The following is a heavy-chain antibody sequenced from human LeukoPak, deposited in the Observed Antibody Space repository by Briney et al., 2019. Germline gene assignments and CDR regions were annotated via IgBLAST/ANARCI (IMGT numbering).Heavy chain of an antibody. CDR3: ARDFQWLDYYYMDV. Sequence: GGSLRLSCAASGFTFSSYEMNWVRQAPGKGLEWVSYISSSGSTIYYADSVKGRFTISRDNAKNSLYLQMNSLRAEDTAVYYCARDFQWLDYYYMDVWGKGTTVTVSS. J-gene: IGHJ6*03. D-gene: IGHD6-19*01. CDR2: ISSSGSTI. CDR1: GFTFSSYE. V-gene: IGHV3-48*03.